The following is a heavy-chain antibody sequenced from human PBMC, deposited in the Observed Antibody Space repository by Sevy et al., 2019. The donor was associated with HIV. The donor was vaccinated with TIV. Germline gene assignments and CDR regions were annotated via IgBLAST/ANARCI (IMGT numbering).Heavy chain of an antibody. CDR1: RFSFNGYG. CDR2: IRYDGSNK. CDR3: ARGTPAFCTGGVCFNWFDP. J-gene: IGHJ5*02. V-gene: IGHV3-30*02. Sequence: GASLRLSCAASRFSFNGYGMHWVRQAPGKGLEWVAFIRYDGSNKYYADSVKGRFTISRDDSKNTLYLQMNSLRAEDTALYYCARGTPAFCTGGVCFNWFDPWGQGTLVTVSS. D-gene: IGHD2-8*02.